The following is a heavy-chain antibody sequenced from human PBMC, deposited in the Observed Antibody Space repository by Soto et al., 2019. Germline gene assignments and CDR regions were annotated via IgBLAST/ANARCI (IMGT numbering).Heavy chain of an antibody. Sequence: GGSLRLSCAASGFTLSNAWMSWGRKAPGKGLEWGGRIKSKTDGGTTDYAAPVKGRFTIYRDDSKNTLYLQMNSLKTEDTDVYYWTTDRGIRQNGGYWGEGTLVTVTS. CDR3: TTDRGIRQNGGY. J-gene: IGHJ4*02. CDR1: GFTLSNAW. V-gene: IGHV3-15*01. CDR2: IKSKTDGGTT. D-gene: IGHD2-8*01.